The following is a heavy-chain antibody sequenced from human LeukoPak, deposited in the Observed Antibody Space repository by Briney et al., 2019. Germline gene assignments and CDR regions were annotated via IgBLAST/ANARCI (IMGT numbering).Heavy chain of an antibody. CDR3: ARESTYCSSTSCSPNY. D-gene: IGHD2-2*01. CDR2: INPNSGGT. CDR1: GYTFTGYY. V-gene: IGHV1-2*02. Sequence: ASVKVSCKASGYTFTGYYMHWVRQAPGQGLEWMGWINPNSGGTNYAQKSQGRVTMTKDTSISTAYMELSRLRSDDTAVYYCARESTYCSSTSCSPNYWGQGTLVTVSS. J-gene: IGHJ4*02.